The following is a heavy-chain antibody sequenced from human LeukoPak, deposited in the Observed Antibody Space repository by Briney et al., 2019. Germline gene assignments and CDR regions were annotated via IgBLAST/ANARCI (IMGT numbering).Heavy chain of an antibody. CDR1: GFTFDDYA. D-gene: IGHD3-22*01. J-gene: IGHJ1*01. CDR3: AKAPPIYYDRSGYYPFQH. CDR2: INGDGGPT. V-gene: IGHV3-43*02. Sequence: GGSLRLSCAASGFTFDDYAMDWVRQAPGKGLEWVSLINGDGGPTYYADSVKGRFTISRDNSKNTLYLHMNSLRSEDTARYYCAKAPPIYYDRSGYYPFQHWGQGTLVTVSS.